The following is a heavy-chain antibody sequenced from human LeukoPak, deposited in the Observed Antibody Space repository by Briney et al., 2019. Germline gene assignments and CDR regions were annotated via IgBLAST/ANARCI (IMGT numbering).Heavy chain of an antibody. J-gene: IGHJ4*02. Sequence: PGGSLRLSCAASGFTFSSYSMKWVRQAPGKGLEWVSSISSSSSYIYYADSVKGRFTISRDNAKNSLYLQMNSLRAEDTAVYYCASGEDSSGWYYFDYWGQGTLVTVSS. D-gene: IGHD6-19*01. V-gene: IGHV3-21*01. CDR2: ISSSSSYI. CDR1: GFTFSSYS. CDR3: ASGEDSSGWYYFDY.